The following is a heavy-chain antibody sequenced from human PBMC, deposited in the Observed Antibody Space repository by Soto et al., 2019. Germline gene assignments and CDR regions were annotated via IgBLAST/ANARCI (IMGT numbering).Heavy chain of an antibody. CDR3: ARSVPPPRWSGYYYYYMDV. Sequence: SETLSLTCTVSGGSISSYYWSWIRQPPGKGLEWIGYIYYSGSTNYNPSLKSRVTISVDTSKNQFSLKLSSVTAADTAVYYCARSVPPPRWSGYYYYYMDVWGKGTTVTVSS. V-gene: IGHV4-59*01. D-gene: IGHD3-3*01. CDR1: GGSISSYY. J-gene: IGHJ6*03. CDR2: IYYSGST.